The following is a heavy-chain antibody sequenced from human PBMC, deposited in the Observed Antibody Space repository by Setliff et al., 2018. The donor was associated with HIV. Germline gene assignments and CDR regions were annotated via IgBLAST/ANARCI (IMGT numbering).Heavy chain of an antibody. CDR2: ISLDGSSS. J-gene: IGHJ4*02. Sequence: GGSLRLSCAASGFTFSAYWMHWFRQAPGRGPMWVSRISLDGSSSIYADSVKGRFSISRDNAKNTLYLQMNSLRDEDTAVYYCAREQQLALDYWGQGTLVTVSS. CDR3: AREQQLALDY. CDR1: GFTFSAYW. D-gene: IGHD6-13*01. V-gene: IGHV3-74*01.